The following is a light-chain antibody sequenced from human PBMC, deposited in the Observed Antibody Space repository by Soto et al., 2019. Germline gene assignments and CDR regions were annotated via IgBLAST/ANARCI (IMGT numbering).Light chain of an antibody. CDR3: SSYAGSNNWV. V-gene: IGLV2-8*01. J-gene: IGLJ3*02. CDR2: EVS. CDR1: SSDVGGYNY. Sequence: QSALTQPPSASGSPGQSVTISCTGTSSDVGGYNYVSWYQQHPGKAPKLMIYEVSKRPSGVPDRFSGSKSGNTASLTVSGLQDEDEAYYYCSSYAGSNNWVFGGGTKLTVL.